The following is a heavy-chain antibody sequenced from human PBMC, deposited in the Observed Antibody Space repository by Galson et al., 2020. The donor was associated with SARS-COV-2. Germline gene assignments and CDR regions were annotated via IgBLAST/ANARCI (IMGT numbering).Heavy chain of an antibody. D-gene: IGHD3-22*01. CDR1: GFPLWSYA. Sequence: GGSLRLSCAASGFPLWSYAMSWVRQAPGKGLEWVSVIYSRGSTYYADSAKGRFTISRDNAKNTLNLQMNSLRVEDTAVYYCVKGVNYYDSSGPYWGQGTLGTVSS. V-gene: IGHV3-23*03. CDR3: VKGVNYYDSSGPY. J-gene: IGHJ4*02. CDR2: IYSRGST.